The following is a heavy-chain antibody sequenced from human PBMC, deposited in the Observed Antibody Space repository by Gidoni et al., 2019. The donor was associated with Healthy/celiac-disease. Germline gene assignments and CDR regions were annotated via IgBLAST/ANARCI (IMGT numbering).Heavy chain of an antibody. CDR3: ARGYYDSSGYQDL. V-gene: IGHV3-30-3*01. Sequence: QVQLVESGGGVAQPGRSLRLSCAASGFTFSSYAMHWVRQAPGKGLEWVAVISYDGSNKYYADSVKGRFTISRDNSKNTLYLQMNSLRAEDTAVYYCARGYYDSSGYQDLWGQGTMVTVSS. CDR2: ISYDGSNK. D-gene: IGHD3-22*01. J-gene: IGHJ3*01. CDR1: GFTFSSYA.